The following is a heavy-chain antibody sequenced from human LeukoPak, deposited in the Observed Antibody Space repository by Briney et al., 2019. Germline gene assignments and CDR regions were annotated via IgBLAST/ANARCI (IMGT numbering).Heavy chain of an antibody. Sequence: SETLSLTCTVSGGSISSGDYYWSWIRQPPVKGLEWIGEINHSGSTNYNPSLKSRVTISVDTSKNQFSLKLSSVTAADTAVYYCARRVVVRKYYFDYWGQGTLVTVSS. J-gene: IGHJ4*02. V-gene: IGHV4-39*07. CDR1: GGSISSGDYY. D-gene: IGHD2-21*01. CDR3: ARRVVVRKYYFDY. CDR2: INHSGST.